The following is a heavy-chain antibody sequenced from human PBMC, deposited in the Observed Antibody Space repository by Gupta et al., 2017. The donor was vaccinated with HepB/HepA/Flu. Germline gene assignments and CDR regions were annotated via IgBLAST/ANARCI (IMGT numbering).Heavy chain of an antibody. CDR2: IIPILGTA. CDR1: GGTFSSYA. CDR3: ARELAGYSSGWYNFDY. J-gene: IGHJ4*02. D-gene: IGHD6-19*01. Sequence: QVQLVQSGAEVKKPGSSVKVSCKASGGTFSSYAISWVRQAPGQGLEWMGGIIPILGTANYAQKFQGRVTITADKSTSTAYMELSSLRSEDTAVYYCARELAGYSSGWYNFDYWGQGTLVTVSS. V-gene: IGHV1-69*06.